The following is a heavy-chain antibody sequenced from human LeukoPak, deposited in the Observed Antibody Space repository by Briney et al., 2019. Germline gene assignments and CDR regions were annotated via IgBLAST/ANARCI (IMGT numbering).Heavy chain of an antibody. J-gene: IGHJ3*02. CDR2: INPDGSTI. V-gene: IGHV3-7*01. D-gene: IGHD5-12*01. CDR3: ARDSGYNAFDI. Sequence: PGGSLRLSCAASGFTFSTSWMTWVRQAPGKGLDWLGNINPDGSTINYVDSVKGRFTFPRDNAKNSLYLQMNSLRAEDTAVFYCARDSGYNAFDIWGQGTMVTVSS. CDR1: GFTFSTSW.